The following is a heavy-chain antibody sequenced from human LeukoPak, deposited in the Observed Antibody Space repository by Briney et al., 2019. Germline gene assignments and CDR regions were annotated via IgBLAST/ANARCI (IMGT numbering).Heavy chain of an antibody. CDR2: ISGTGSVI. D-gene: IGHD3-22*01. CDR1: GFDFGENY. V-gene: IGHV3-11*01. Sequence: GGSLRLSYSTSGFDFGENYMAWIRQTPGKGLERISSISGTGSVIYYTDSVKGRFTMSRDNAKKSVSLHMNNLRADDTATYHCARVLLRAALTYWFDTWGQGTLVTVSS. J-gene: IGHJ5*02. CDR3: ARVLLRAALTYWFDT.